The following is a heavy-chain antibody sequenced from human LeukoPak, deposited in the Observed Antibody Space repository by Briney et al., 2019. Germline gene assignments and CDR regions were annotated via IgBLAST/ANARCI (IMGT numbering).Heavy chain of an antibody. CDR3: ARGRGDCSGGSCYPYYYYYMDV. D-gene: IGHD2-15*01. V-gene: IGHV4-59*01. J-gene: IGHJ6*03. Sequence: SETLSLTCTVSGGSISIYYWSWIRQPPGKGLEWIGYIYYSGSTNYNPSLKSRVTISVDTSKNQFSLKLSSVTAADTAVYYCARGRGDCSGGSCYPYYYYYMDVWGKGTTVTVSS. CDR1: GGSISIYY. CDR2: IYYSGST.